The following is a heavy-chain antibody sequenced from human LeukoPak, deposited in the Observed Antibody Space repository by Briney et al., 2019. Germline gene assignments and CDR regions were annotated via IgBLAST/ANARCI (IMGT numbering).Heavy chain of an antibody. V-gene: IGHV4-61*02. CDR2: ISSSGST. D-gene: IGHD6-13*01. CDR1: GDSISSGDYY. J-gene: IGHJ6*03. Sequence: PSQTLSLTCTVSGDSISSGDYYWSWIRQPAGKGLEWIGRISSSGSTNYNPSLKSRVTISVDTSKNQFSLKLSSVTAADTAVYYCARDQYGSSWYGGPWGYYYYMDVWGKGTTVTVSS. CDR3: ARDQYGSSWYGGPWGYYYYMDV.